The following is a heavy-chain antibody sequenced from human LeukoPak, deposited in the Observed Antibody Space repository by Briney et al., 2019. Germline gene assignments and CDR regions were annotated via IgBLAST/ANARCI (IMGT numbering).Heavy chain of an antibody. Sequence: GALRLSCEASGFTFISYWMSWVRQAPGKGLEWVANIRDDGGEIYYVDSVKGRFTISRDNAKSSLFLQMNSLRAEDAAVYYCARDKPRGSYYGSIFDSWGQGTLVTVSS. D-gene: IGHD1-26*01. J-gene: IGHJ4*02. V-gene: IGHV3-7*01. CDR2: IRDDGGEI. CDR1: GFTFISYW. CDR3: ARDKPRGSYYGSIFDS.